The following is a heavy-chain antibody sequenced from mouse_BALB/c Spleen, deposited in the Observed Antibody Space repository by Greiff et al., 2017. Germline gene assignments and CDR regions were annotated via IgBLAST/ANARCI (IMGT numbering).Heavy chain of an antibody. Sequence: VQLQQSGAELVRPGSSVKISCKASGYAFSSYWMNWVKQRPGQGLEWIGYINPYNDGTKYNEKFKGKATLTSDKSSSTAYMELSSLTSEDSAVYYCARQLGLYAMDYWGQGTSVTVSS. D-gene: IGHD3-1*01. J-gene: IGHJ4*01. CDR3: ARQLGLYAMDY. V-gene: IGHV1-14*01. CDR2: INPYNDGT. CDR1: GYAFSSYW.